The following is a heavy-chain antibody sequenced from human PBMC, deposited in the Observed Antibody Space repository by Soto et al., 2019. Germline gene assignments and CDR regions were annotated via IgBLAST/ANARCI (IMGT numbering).Heavy chain of an antibody. V-gene: IGHV1-2*02. CDR2: INPNSGGT. CDR1: GYTFTGYY. Sequence: GASVKVSCKASGYTFTGYYMHWVRQAPGQGIEWMGWINPNSGGTNYAQKFQGRVTMTRDTSISTAYMELSRLRSDDTAVYYCARDTQWLVRRYYYYGMDVWGQGTTVTVS. CDR3: ARDTQWLVRRYYYYGMDV. D-gene: IGHD6-19*01. J-gene: IGHJ6*02.